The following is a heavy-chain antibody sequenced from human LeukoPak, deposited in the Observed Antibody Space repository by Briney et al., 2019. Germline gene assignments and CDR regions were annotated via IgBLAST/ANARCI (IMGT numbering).Heavy chain of an antibody. CDR1: GFTFSSYS. V-gene: IGHV3-21*04. CDR3: VRAPGGGEWLLLPQLPYYFDY. D-gene: IGHD3-22*01. Sequence: PGGSLRLSCAASGFTFSSYSMNWVRQAPGKGLEWVSSISSSSSYIYYADSVKGRFTISRDNAKNSLYLQMNSLRAEDTAVYYCVRAPGGGEWLLLPQLPYYFDYWGQGSLVTVSS. CDR2: ISSSSSYI. J-gene: IGHJ4*02.